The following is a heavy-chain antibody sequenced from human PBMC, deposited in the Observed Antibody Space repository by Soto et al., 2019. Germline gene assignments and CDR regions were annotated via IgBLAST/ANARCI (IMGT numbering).Heavy chain of an antibody. Sequence: PSETLSLTCGVYGGSFSGYYWAWIRQPPGKGLEWIGDINLGGTTNYSPSLKSRVTISIDTSKDQFSLHLNSVTAADTAVYYCARGDQGFDHWGQGTRVTVSS. CDR1: GGSFSGYY. CDR2: INLGGTT. J-gene: IGHJ4*02. CDR3: ARGDQGFDH. V-gene: IGHV4-34*01.